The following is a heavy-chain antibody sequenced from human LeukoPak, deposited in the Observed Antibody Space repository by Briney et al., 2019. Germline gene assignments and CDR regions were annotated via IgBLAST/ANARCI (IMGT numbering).Heavy chain of an antibody. CDR3: ARRLVGATSPYYFDY. J-gene: IGHJ4*02. Sequence: ASVKVSCKASGYTFTSYDINCVRQATGQGREWMGWMNPNSGNTGYAQKFHGRVTMTRNTSISTAYMELSSLRSEDTAVYYCARRLVGATSPYYFDYWGQGTLVTVSS. V-gene: IGHV1-8*01. D-gene: IGHD1-26*01. CDR2: MNPNSGNT. CDR1: GYTFTSYD.